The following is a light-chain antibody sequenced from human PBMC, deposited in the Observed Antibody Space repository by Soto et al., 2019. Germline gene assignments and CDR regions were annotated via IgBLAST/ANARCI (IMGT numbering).Light chain of an antibody. CDR3: QQYNIWPTWT. V-gene: IGKV3D-15*01. J-gene: IGKJ1*01. CDR2: GAS. CDR1: QSVSSY. Sequence: EIVWTQSPATLSLSPGERATLSCRASQSVSSYLAWYQQRPCQAPRLLIYGASTRATVVPARFSGSVSGTDFTLTIRSLQSEDFAVYYGQQYNIWPTWTGGQGTKVEIK.